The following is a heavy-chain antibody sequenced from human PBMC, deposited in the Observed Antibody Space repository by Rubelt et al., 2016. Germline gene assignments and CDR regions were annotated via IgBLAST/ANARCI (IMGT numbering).Heavy chain of an antibody. V-gene: IGHV3-74*01. D-gene: IGHD3-22*01. J-gene: IGHJ4*02. CDR2: INSDGSDS. CDR1: GFTFSPYW. CDR3: AREINYDSSGYFSGTFGY. Sequence: EVQLVESGGGLVQPGGSLRLSCAASGFTFSPYWMHWVRQAPGKGLVWVSRINSDGSDSIYADSVRGRFTVSRDNAKNTLDLQMKSLRAEDTAVYYCAREINYDSSGYFSGTFGYWGQGTLVTVSS.